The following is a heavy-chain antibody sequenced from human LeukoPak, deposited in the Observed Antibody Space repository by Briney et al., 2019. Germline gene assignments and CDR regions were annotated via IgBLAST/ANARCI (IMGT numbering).Heavy chain of an antibody. J-gene: IGHJ4*02. CDR2: IIPIFGTA. V-gene: IGHV1-69*05. Sequence: SVKVSCKASGYTFTSYYMHWVQQAPGQGLEWMGGIIPIFGTANYAQKFQGRVTITTDESTSTAYMELSSLRSEDTAVYYCARVEFGIVGATPPLFDYWGQGTLVTVSS. CDR1: GYTFTSYY. D-gene: IGHD1-26*01. CDR3: ARVEFGIVGATPPLFDY.